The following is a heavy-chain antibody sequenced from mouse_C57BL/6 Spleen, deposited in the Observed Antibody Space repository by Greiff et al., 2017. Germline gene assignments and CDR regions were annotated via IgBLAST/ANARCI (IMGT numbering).Heavy chain of an antibody. V-gene: IGHV1-15*01. CDR1: GYTFTDYE. D-gene: IGHD1-1*01. Sequence: QVQLQQSGAELVRPGASVTLSCKASGYTFTDYEMHWVKQTPVHGLEWIGAIDPETGGTAYNQKFKGKAILTADKSSSTAYMALRSLTSEDSAVYYCTTIYYYGSSYTTFDYWGQGTTLTVAS. CDR2: IDPETGGT. J-gene: IGHJ2*01. CDR3: TTIYYYGSSYTTFDY.